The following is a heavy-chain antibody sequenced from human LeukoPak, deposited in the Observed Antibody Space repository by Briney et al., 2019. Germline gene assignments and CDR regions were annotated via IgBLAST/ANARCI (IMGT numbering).Heavy chain of an antibody. CDR1: GFTFSSYE. D-gene: IGHD3-9*01. V-gene: IGHV3-48*03. CDR2: ISSSGSTI. CDR3: ARGGYYDISEPFDY. Sequence: GGSLRLSCAASGFTFSSYEMNWVRQAPGKGLEWVSYISSSGSTIYYADSVKGRFTISRDNAKNSLYLQMNSLRAEDTAVYYCARGGYYDISEPFDYRGQGTLVTVSS. J-gene: IGHJ4*02.